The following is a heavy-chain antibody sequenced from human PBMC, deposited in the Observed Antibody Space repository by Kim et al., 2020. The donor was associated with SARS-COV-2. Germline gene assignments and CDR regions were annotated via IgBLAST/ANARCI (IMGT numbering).Heavy chain of an antibody. CDR2: IYTSGST. J-gene: IGHJ6*02. CDR3: ATSTRAAAGTFWDYYYYGMDV. CDR1: GGSISSGSYY. Sequence: SETLSLTYTVSGGSISSGSYYWSWIRQPAGKGLEWIGRIYTSGSTNYNPSLKSRVTISVDTSKNQFSLKLSSVTAADTAVYYCATSTRAAAGTFWDYYYYGMDVWGQRTTVTVSS. V-gene: IGHV4-61*02. D-gene: IGHD6-13*01.